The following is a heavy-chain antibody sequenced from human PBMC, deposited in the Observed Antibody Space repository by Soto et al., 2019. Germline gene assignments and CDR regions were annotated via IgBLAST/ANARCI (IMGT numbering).Heavy chain of an antibody. CDR3: AREAYGEYWFDP. J-gene: IGHJ5*02. V-gene: IGHV3-74*01. Sequence: EVQLVESGGGVVPPGGSLRLSCAASGFTFSAYWMHWVRQAPGKGLMWVSRINGDGRTTSYADSVKGRFTISRENAKNTLYLQMNSLRAEDTAVYYWAREAYGEYWFDPWGQGTLFTVSS. CDR2: INGDGRTT. CDR1: GFTFSAYW. D-gene: IGHD4-17*01.